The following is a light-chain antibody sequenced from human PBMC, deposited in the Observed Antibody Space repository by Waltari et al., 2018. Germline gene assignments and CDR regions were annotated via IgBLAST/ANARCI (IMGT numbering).Light chain of an antibody. V-gene: IGKV4-1*01. CDR2: WAS. CDR1: QSVLYSSDNKNY. Sequence: DIVMTQSPDSLAVSLGERATIDCKSSQSVLYSSDNKNYLAWFQQKPGQPPKLLIYWASTLESGVPDRFSGSGSGTDFTLTISSLQAEDVAVYYCHQYYSTPWTFGQGTRVEIK. J-gene: IGKJ1*01. CDR3: HQYYSTPWT.